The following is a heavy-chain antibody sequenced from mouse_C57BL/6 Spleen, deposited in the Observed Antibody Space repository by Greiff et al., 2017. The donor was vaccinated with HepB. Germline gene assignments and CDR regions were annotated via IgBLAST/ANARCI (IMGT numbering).Heavy chain of an antibody. Sequence: QVQLQQSGAELVRPGASVTLSCKASGYTFTDYEMHWVKPTPVHGLEWIGAIDPETGGTAYNQKFKGKAILTADKSSSTAYMELRSLTSEDSAVYYCTGITTVVANFDYWGQGTTLTVSS. CDR3: TGITTVVANFDY. CDR1: GYTFTDYE. D-gene: IGHD1-1*01. V-gene: IGHV1-15*01. J-gene: IGHJ2*01. CDR2: IDPETGGT.